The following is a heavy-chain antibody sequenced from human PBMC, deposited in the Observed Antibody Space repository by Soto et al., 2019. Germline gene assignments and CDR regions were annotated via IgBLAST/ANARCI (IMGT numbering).Heavy chain of an antibody. V-gene: IGHV3-33*01. CDR1: GFTFSSYG. CDR2: IWYDGSNK. CDR3: ARIKSGIKIFGVVIAPLDY. J-gene: IGHJ4*02. D-gene: IGHD3-3*01. Sequence: GGSLRLSCAASGFTFSSYGMHWVRQAPGKGLEWVAVIWYDGSNKYYADSVKGRFTISRDNAKNTLYLQMNSLRADDTAVYYCARIKSGIKIFGVVIAPLDYWGQGTLVTVSS.